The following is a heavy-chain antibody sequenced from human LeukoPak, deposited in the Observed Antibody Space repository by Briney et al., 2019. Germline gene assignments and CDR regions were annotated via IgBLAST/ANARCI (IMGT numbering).Heavy chain of an antibody. CDR1: GYTFTSYY. V-gene: IGHV1-46*01. CDR2: INPSGGST. CDR3: ARDRESVAAAGLPFNP. Sequence: ASVKVSCKASGYTFTSYYMHWVRQAPGQGLEWMGIINPSGGSTSYAQKFQGRVTMTRDTSTSTVYMELSSLRSEDTAVYYCARDRESVAAAGLPFNPWGQGTLVTVSS. J-gene: IGHJ5*02. D-gene: IGHD6-13*01.